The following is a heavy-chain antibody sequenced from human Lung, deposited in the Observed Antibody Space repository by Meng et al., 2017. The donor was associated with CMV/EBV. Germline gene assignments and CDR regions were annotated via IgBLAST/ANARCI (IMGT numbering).Heavy chain of an antibody. J-gene: IGHJ6*02. V-gene: IGHV1-2*02. Sequence: ASGYHCIAFYRHCVRQAPEPGLEWMGWINPNSGGTNNTQKFPGRGTMTRDTATTTAYMDLSSLRSDDTAVYYCARAIAARPYGMDVWGQGTMVTVSS. CDR3: ARAIAARPYGMDV. CDR2: INPNSGGT. CDR1: GYHCIAFY. D-gene: IGHD6-6*01.